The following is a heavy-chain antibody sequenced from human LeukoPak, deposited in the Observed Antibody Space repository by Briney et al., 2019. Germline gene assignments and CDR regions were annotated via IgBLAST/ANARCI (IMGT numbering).Heavy chain of an antibody. V-gene: IGHV3-9*03. CDR1: GLTFDDYA. D-gene: IGHD6-19*01. CDR2: ISWNSGSI. Sequence: GGSLRLSCAASGLTFDDYAMHWVRQAPGKGLEWVSGISWNSGSIGYADSVKGRFTSSRDNAKNSLYLQMNSLRAEDMALYYCAKEAVAGEYDYWGQGTLVTVSS. CDR3: AKEAVAGEYDY. J-gene: IGHJ4*02.